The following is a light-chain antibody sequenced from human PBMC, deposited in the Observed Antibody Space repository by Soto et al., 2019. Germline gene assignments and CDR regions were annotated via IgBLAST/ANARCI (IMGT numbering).Light chain of an antibody. Sequence: QSALTQPASVSGSPGQSINISCTGTSPDVGSYDLVSWYQLHPGKAPKLVIYEANKRPSGISNRFSVSKSGNTASLTISGLQAEDEAHYYRCSYARGRIWVFGGGTKLTVL. CDR2: EAN. CDR3: CSYARGRIWV. V-gene: IGLV2-23*01. CDR1: SPDVGSYDL. J-gene: IGLJ3*02.